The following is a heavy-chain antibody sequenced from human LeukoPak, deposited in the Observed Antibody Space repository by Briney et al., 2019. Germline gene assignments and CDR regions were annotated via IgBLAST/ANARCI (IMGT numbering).Heavy chain of an antibody. CDR2: ISSSGSAI. CDR1: GFTFSDYY. D-gene: IGHD4-11*01. CDR3: ARDYSWHFDY. Sequence: GGSLRLSCAASGFTFSDYYMTWIRQAPGKGLEWVSYISSSGSAISYADSVKGRFTISRDNAKNSLSLQMNSLTVEDTAVYYCARDYSWHFDYWGQGTLVTVSS. V-gene: IGHV3-11*01. J-gene: IGHJ4*02.